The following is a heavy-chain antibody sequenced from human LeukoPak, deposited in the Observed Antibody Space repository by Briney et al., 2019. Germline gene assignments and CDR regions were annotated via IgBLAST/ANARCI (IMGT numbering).Heavy chain of an antibody. Sequence: PGRSLRLSCAASGFTFSSYAMHWVRQAPGKGLEWVAVISYDGSNKYYADSVKGRFTISRDNSKNTLHLQMNSLRAEDTAVYYCARVQYSSGWYFDYWGQGTLVTVSS. D-gene: IGHD6-19*01. V-gene: IGHV3-30-3*01. CDR2: ISYDGSNK. J-gene: IGHJ4*02. CDR3: ARVQYSSGWYFDY. CDR1: GFTFSSYA.